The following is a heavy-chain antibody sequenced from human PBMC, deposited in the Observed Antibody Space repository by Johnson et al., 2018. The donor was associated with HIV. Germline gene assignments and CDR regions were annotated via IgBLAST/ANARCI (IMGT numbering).Heavy chain of an antibody. J-gene: IGHJ3*02. D-gene: IGHD4-23*01. CDR1: GFTFSNFA. Sequence: VQLVESGGGLVQPGGSLRLSCAASGFTFSNFAMHWVRQAPGKGLEWVAVISYDGSNKYYADSVRGRITISRDNSKNTLYLQMNSLRAEDTAVYYCAKAGNGDAFDIWGQGTMVTVSS. CDR2: ISYDGSNK. CDR3: AKAGNGDAFDI. V-gene: IGHV3-30-3*01.